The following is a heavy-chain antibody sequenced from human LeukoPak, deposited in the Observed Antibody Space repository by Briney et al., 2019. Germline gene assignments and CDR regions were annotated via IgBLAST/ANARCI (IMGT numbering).Heavy chain of an antibody. J-gene: IGHJ4*02. Sequence: GGSLRLSCAASGFTFSSYGMHWVRQAPGKGLEWVAVIWYDGSNKYYADSVKGRFTISRDNSKNTLYLQMNSLRAEDTAVYYCAKDLAYYDFWSGYSGFDYWGQGTLVTVSS. D-gene: IGHD3-3*01. CDR1: GFTFSSYG. CDR3: AKDLAYYDFWSGYSGFDY. CDR2: IWYDGSNK. V-gene: IGHV3-30*02.